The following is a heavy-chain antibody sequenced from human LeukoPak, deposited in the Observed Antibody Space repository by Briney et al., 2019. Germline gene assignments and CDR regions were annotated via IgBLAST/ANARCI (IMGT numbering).Heavy chain of an antibody. V-gene: IGHV3-15*01. CDR3: TTEPRD. CDR1: GFSYIHSW. J-gene: IGHJ4*02. CDR2: IKSKKDGGAI. Sequence: GSLRLSCAASGFSYIHSWMSWVRQAPGKGLEWVGRIKSKKDGGAIDYAAPVKGRFTISRDDSKNMVYLQISSLKTEDTAVYYCTTEPRDWGQGTLVTGSS.